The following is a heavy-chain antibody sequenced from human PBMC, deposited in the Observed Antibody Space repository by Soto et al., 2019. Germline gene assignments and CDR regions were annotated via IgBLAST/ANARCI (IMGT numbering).Heavy chain of an antibody. Sequence: SETLSLTCTVSGGSIRSSFWSWIRQPPGKGLEWIGYISYTGSTTYNPSLRSRVTISVDTSWNQFSLRLTSVTAADTAVYYCARHKPTDNWNYDYWGQGTLVTSPQ. CDR3: ARHKPTDNWNYDY. J-gene: IGHJ4*02. CDR2: ISYTGST. CDR1: GGSIRSSF. D-gene: IGHD1-7*01. V-gene: IGHV4-59*08.